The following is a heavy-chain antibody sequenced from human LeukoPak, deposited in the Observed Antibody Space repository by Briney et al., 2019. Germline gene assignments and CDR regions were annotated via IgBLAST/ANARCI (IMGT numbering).Heavy chain of an antibody. CDR1: GGSFSGYY. CDR2: INHSGST. Sequence: SETLSLTCAVYGGSFSGYYWSWIRQPPGKGLEWIGEINHSGSTNYNPSLKSRVTISVDTSKNQFSLNLSSVTAADTAVYYCARGDDSSGYSTFDIWGQGTMVTVSS. V-gene: IGHV4-34*01. J-gene: IGHJ3*02. D-gene: IGHD3-22*01. CDR3: ARGDDSSGYSTFDI.